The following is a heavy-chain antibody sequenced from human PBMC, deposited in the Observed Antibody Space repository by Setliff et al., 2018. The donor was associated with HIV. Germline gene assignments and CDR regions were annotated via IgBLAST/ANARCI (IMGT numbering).Heavy chain of an antibody. D-gene: IGHD3-22*01. CDR3: ARDRHHYDSSGFDAFDL. V-gene: IGHV1-69*13. CDR2: IIPLFGTA. CDR1: GGSLSTHT. J-gene: IGHJ3*01. Sequence: SVKVSCKASGGSLSTHTIGWVRQAPGQGLEWMGGIIPLFGTANYAQNFQGRVTITADASTSTAYMELSSLRSEDTAMYYCARDRHHYDSSGFDAFDLWGQGTMVTVSS.